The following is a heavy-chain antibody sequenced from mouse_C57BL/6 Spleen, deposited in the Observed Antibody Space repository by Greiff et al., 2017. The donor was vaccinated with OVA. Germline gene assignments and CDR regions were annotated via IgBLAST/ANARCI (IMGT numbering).Heavy chain of an antibody. D-gene: IGHD1-1*02. J-gene: IGHJ2*01. CDR3: TRIGYGSNPYFDY. CDR1: GFTFSSYA. Sequence: EVKVVESGEGLVKPGGSLKLSCAASGFTFSSYAMSWVRQTPEKRLEWVAYISSGGDYIYYADTVKGRFTISRDNARNTLYLQMSSLKSEDTAMYYCTRIGYGSNPYFDYWGQGTTLTVSS. V-gene: IGHV5-9-1*02. CDR2: ISSGGDYI.